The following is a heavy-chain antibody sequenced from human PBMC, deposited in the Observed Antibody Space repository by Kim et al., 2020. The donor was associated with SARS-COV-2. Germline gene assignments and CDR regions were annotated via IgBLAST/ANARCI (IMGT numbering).Heavy chain of an antibody. CDR3: ARASFFWGNYYYYGMDV. Sequence: ASVKVSCKASGYTFTSYGISWVRQAPGQGLEWMGWISAYNGNTNYAQKLQGRVTMTTDTSTSTAYMELRSLRSDDTAVYYCARASFFWGNYYYYGMDVWGQGTTVTVSS. V-gene: IGHV1-18*01. J-gene: IGHJ6*02. D-gene: IGHD3-16*01. CDR1: GYTFTSYG. CDR2: ISAYNGNT.